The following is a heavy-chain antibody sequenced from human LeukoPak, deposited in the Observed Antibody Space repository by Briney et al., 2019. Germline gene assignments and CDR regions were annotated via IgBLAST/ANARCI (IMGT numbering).Heavy chain of an antibody. D-gene: IGHD3-10*01. CDR3: ARIRYYYGSGYYFDY. Sequence: SETLSLTCTVSGGSISSYYWSRIRQPPGKGLEWIGYIYYSGSTNYNPSLKSRVTISVDTSKNQFSLKLSSVTAADTAVYYCARIRYYYGSGYYFDYWGQGTLVTVSS. J-gene: IGHJ4*02. CDR1: GGSISSYY. CDR2: IYYSGST. V-gene: IGHV4-59*08.